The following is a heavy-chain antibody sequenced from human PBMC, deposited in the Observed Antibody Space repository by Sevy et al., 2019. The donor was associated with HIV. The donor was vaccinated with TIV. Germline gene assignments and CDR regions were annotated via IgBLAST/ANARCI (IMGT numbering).Heavy chain of an antibody. V-gene: IGHV3-9*01. CDR1: GFTFDDYA. J-gene: IGHJ3*02. CDR3: AKDMIAAAGTDAFDI. CDR2: ISWNSGSI. D-gene: IGHD6-13*01. Sequence: GGSLRLSCAASGFTFDDYAMHWVRQAPGKGLEWVSGISWNSGSIGYADSVKGRFTISRDNAKNSLYLQMNSLRAEDTALYYCAKDMIAAAGTDAFDIWGQGTMVTVSS.